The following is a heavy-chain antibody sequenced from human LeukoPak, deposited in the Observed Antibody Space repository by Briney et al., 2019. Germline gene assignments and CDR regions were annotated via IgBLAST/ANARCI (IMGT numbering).Heavy chain of an antibody. D-gene: IGHD3-10*02. CDR3: ARELVSSGTGYFDL. Sequence: GGSLRLSCEASGFTFGNFGMTWVRQAPGKGLQWVSGTTGSTTWTYYAASVKGRFTVSRDNSQNTLHLQMNSLRADDTAVYYCARELVSSGTGYFDLWGRGTLVTFSS. CDR2: TTGSTTWT. J-gene: IGHJ2*01. CDR1: GFTFGNFG. V-gene: IGHV3-23*01.